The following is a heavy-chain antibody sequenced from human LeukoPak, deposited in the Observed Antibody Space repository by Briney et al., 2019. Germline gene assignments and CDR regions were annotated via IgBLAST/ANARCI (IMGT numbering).Heavy chain of an antibody. CDR1: GGSFSGYY. CDR2: INHSGST. V-gene: IGHV4-34*01. Sequence: SETLSLTCAVYGGSFSGYYWSWIRQPPGKGLEWIGEINHSGSTNYNPSLKSRVTISVDTSKNQFSLKLSSVTAADPAVYYCARGGSRTFLVKYYFDYWGQGTLVPVSS. CDR3: ARGGSRTFLVKYYFDY. D-gene: IGHD1-7*01. J-gene: IGHJ4*02.